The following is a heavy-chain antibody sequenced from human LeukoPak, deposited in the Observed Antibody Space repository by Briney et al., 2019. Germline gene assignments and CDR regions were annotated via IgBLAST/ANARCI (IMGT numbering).Heavy chain of an antibody. D-gene: IGHD2-21*02. V-gene: IGHV3-30*03. CDR3: AAVTAGP. J-gene: IGHJ5*02. CDR2: ISYDGSNK. CDR1: GFTFSSYG. Sequence: GALRLSCAASGFTFSSYGMHWVRQAPGKGLEWVAVISYDGSNKYYADSVKGRFTISRDNSKNTLYLQMNSLRAEDTAVYYCAAVTAGPWGQGTLVTVSS.